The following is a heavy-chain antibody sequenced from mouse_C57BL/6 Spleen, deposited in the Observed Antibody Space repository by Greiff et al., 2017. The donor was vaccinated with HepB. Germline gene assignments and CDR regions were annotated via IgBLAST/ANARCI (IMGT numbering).Heavy chain of an antibody. J-gene: IGHJ1*03. CDR3: AREGDFWYFDV. CDR1: GYAFSSSW. CDR2: IYPGDGDT. V-gene: IGHV1-82*01. D-gene: IGHD3-3*01. Sequence: QVQLQQSGPELVKPGASVKISCKASGYAFSSSWMNWVKQRPGKGLEWIGRIYPGDGDTNYNGKFKGKATLTADKSSSTAYMQLSSLTSEDSAVYFCAREGDFWYFDVWGTGTTVTVSS.